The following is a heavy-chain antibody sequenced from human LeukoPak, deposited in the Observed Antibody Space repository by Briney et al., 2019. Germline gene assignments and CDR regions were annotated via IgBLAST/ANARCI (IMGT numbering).Heavy chain of an antibody. J-gene: IGHJ4*02. CDR3: ARDLHDYGDYAFDY. CDR2: IIPILGIA. V-gene: IGHV1-69*04. Sequence: LVKVSCKASGGTFSSYAISWVRQAPGQGLEWMGRIIPILGIANYARKFQGRVTITADKSTSTAYMELSSLRSEDTAVYYCARDLHDYGDYAFDYWGQGTLVTVSS. CDR1: GGTFSSYA. D-gene: IGHD4-17*01.